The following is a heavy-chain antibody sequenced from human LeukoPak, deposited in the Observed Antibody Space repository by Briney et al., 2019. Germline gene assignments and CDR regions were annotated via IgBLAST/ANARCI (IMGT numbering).Heavy chain of an antibody. CDR3: ARDGDGGLGSDY. J-gene: IGHJ4*02. D-gene: IGHD4-23*01. Sequence: GGSLRLSCAASGFTVSSTYMSWVRQAPGKGLEWVSVIYSGGNTYYADSVKGRFTISRDNSKNTLYLQMNSLRVEDTAVYYCARDGDGGLGSDYWGQGTLVTV. CDR2: IYSGGNT. V-gene: IGHV3-53*01. CDR1: GFTVSSTY.